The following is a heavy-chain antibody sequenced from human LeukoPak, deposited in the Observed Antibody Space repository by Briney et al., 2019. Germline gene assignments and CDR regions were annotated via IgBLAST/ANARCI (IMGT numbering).Heavy chain of an antibody. D-gene: IGHD6-13*01. CDR1: GGSISSSSYY. J-gene: IGHJ4*02. V-gene: IGHV4-39*02. Sequence: SETLSLTCTVSGGSISSSSYYWGWIRQPPGKGLEWIGSIYYSGSTYYNPSLKSRVTISVDTSKNQFSLKLSSVTAADTAVYYCARETGVAAAAEYFDYWGQGTLVTVSS. CDR2: IYYSGST. CDR3: ARETGVAAAAEYFDY.